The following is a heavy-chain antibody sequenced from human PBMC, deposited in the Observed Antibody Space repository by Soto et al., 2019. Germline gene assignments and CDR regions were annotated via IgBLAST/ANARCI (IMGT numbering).Heavy chain of an antibody. Sequence: DLEESGGGVVQPGTSLRLSCAASGFTFSSYGMHWVRQAPGKGLEWVAVIPNTENKKYYADSVKGRFTISRDNSQNTLFLQMDSLMSEDTAMYYCARTAGGRVRGALDIWGQGTMVTVS. J-gene: IGHJ3*02. V-gene: IGHV3-30-3*01. D-gene: IGHD6-13*01. CDR3: ARTAGGRVRGALDI. CDR1: GFTFSSYG. CDR2: IPNTENKK.